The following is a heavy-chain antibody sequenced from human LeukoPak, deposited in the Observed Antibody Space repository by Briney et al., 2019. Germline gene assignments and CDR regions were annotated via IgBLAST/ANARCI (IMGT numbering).Heavy chain of an antibody. D-gene: IGHD1-26*01. Sequence: GGSLRLSCAASGFTFSSYAMSWVRQAPGKGLEWLSAISGSGGSTYYADSVKGRFTISRDNSKNTLYLQMNSLRAEDTALYYCAKDWFRGGYTRLYFDNWGQGTLVTVSS. CDR3: AKDWFRGGYTRLYFDN. CDR1: GFTFSSYA. CDR2: ISGSGGST. V-gene: IGHV3-23*01. J-gene: IGHJ4*02.